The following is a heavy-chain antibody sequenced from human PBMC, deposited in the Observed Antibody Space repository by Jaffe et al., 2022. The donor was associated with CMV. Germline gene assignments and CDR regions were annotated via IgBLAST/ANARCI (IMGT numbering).Heavy chain of an antibody. CDR1: GGSISSYY. CDR3: ARGLGITMVRGVSYFDY. CDR2: IYDTGST. J-gene: IGHJ4*02. D-gene: IGHD3-10*01. Sequence: QVQLQESGPGLVKPSETLSLTCAVSGGSISSYYWSWIRQPPGKGLEWIGYIYDTGSTNYNPSLKSRVTISVDTSKNQFSLKLSSVTAADTAVYYCARGLGITMVRGVSYFDYWGQGTLVTVSS. V-gene: IGHV4-59*01.